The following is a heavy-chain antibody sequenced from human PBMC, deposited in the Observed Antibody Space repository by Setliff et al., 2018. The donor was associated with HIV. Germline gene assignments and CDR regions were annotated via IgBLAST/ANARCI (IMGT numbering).Heavy chain of an antibody. D-gene: IGHD6-13*01. CDR2: IYHSGST. CDR1: GDSINSGDYY. Sequence: SETLSLTCTVSGDSINSGDYYWSWIRQPPGTGLEWIGYIYHSGSTHYNPSLNSRVAFSVDTSKNQFSLKLYSVTVADTAFYYCARADSSSWFFATFDIWGQGTMVTVSS. J-gene: IGHJ3*02. CDR3: ARADSSSWFFATFDI. V-gene: IGHV4-30-4*01.